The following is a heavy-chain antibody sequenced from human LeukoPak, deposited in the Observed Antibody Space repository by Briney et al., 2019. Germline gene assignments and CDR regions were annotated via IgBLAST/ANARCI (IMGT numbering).Heavy chain of an antibody. V-gene: IGHV4-30-4*01. Sequence: SQTLSLTCTVSGGSISSGDYYWRWLRQPPGKGLEWIAYMYYSGSTYYNPALKCRVPMSADTSKNQLSLKLSSVTAADTAVYYCARPYYYDSRIDPWGQGILVTVSS. CDR2: MYYSGST. CDR3: ARPYYYDSRIDP. D-gene: IGHD3-22*01. J-gene: IGHJ5*02. CDR1: GGSISSGDYY.